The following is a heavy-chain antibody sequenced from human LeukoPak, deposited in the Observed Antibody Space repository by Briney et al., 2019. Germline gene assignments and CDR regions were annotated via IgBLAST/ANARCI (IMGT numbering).Heavy chain of an antibody. CDR3: ARDPEDSSGWPYFDY. Sequence: GGSRRLSCEASGLTFSSYVRNWVGQAPGKGLEWVAVISYDGSNKYYADSVKGRFTISRDNSKNTLYLQMNSLRAEDTAVYYCARDPEDSSGWPYFDYWGQGTLVTVSS. D-gene: IGHD6-19*01. J-gene: IGHJ4*02. CDR1: GLTFSSYV. V-gene: IGHV3-30-3*01. CDR2: ISYDGSNK.